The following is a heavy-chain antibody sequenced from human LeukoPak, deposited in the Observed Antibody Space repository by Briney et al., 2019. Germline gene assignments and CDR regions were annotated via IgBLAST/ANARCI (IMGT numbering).Heavy chain of an antibody. Sequence: SETLSLTCTVSGGSISSSSYYWGWIRQPPGKGLEWIGEINHSGSTNYNPSLKSRVTISVDTSKNQSSLKLSSVTAADTAVYYCARDRGYCSSTSCRQNYFQHWGQGTLVTVSS. D-gene: IGHD2-2*01. CDR3: ARDRGYCSSTSCRQNYFQH. CDR2: INHSGST. J-gene: IGHJ1*01. CDR1: GGSISSSSYY. V-gene: IGHV4-39*07.